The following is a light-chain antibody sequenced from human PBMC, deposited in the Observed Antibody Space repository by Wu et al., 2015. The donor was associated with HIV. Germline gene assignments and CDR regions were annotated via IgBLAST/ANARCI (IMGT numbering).Light chain of an antibody. CDR2: GAS. CDR3: QQYGSSPQGT. J-gene: IGKJ4*01. Sequence: EIVLTQSPGTLSLSPGERATLSCRASQSVSSSYLAWYQQKHGQAPRLLIYGASSRATGIPDRFSGSGSGTDFTLTISRVEPEDFAVYYCQQYGSSPQGTFGGGTEGGD. CDR1: QSVSSSY. V-gene: IGKV3-20*01.